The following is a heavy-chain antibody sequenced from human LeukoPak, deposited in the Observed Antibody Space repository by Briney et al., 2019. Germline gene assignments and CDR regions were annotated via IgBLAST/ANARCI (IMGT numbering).Heavy chain of an antibody. CDR3: ARVQPHRIHYDNSDYPTRNDY. J-gene: IGHJ4*02. D-gene: IGHD3-22*01. CDR1: GYTFTSYG. CDR2: ISVYDGNT. V-gene: IGHV1-18*01. Sequence: ASVKVSCKASGYTFTSYGISWIRQAPRQGLEWMGWISVYDGNTNYVQKFQDRVTMTTDTSTSTAYMELRSLRSDDTAVYYCARVQPHRIHYDNSDYPTRNDYWGQGTLVTVSS.